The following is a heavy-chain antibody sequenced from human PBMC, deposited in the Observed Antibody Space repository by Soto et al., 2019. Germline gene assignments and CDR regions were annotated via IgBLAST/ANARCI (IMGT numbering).Heavy chain of an antibody. CDR3: ASRGPDVLTPYSYNLDV. Sequence: ASVKVSCKASGHTFTSYYMHWVRQAPGQGLEWIGIINLSAGSTSYAQKFQGRVTITRDTSTSTVYMDMSSLRSEDTAVYYCASRGPDVLTPYSYNLDVWGQGTTVTVSS. CDR1: GHTFTSYY. J-gene: IGHJ6*02. V-gene: IGHV1-46*01. CDR2: INLSAGST. D-gene: IGHD3-9*01.